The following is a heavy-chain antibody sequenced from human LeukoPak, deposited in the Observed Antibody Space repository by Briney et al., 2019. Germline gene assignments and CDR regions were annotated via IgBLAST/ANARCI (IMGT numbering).Heavy chain of an antibody. D-gene: IGHD3-3*01. Sequence: ASVKVSCKTSGYTFNSYGVSWVRQAPRQGPEWMGWISAYNGNTNYAKKLQGRLTLTTDTSTSTVYMELRSLRSDDTAIYYCASPRGSRGTYDFCSRYDNYFDPWGQGTLVTVSS. J-gene: IGHJ5*02. CDR1: GYTFNSYG. CDR2: ISAYNGNT. CDR3: ASPRGSRGTYDFCSRYDNYFDP. V-gene: IGHV1-18*01.